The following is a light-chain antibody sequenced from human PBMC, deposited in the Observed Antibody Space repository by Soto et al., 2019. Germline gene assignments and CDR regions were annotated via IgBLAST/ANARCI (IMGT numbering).Light chain of an antibody. Sequence: EIVMTQSPATLSVSPGERATLSGRASQGIKDYLAWFQQKPGQAPRLLIYGESTRATAIPARFSGSGSGTDFTLTISSLQSEDFAVYYCKQYNNWPWTFGQGTKVDIK. V-gene: IGKV3-15*01. CDR3: KQYNNWPWT. CDR1: QGIKDY. CDR2: GES. J-gene: IGKJ1*01.